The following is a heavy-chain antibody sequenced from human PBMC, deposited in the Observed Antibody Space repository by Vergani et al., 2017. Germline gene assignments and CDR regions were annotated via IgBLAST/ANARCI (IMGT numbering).Heavy chain of an antibody. D-gene: IGHD1-14*01. CDR2: IYYSGST. V-gene: IGHV4-39*07. J-gene: IGHJ4*02. Sequence: QLQLQESGPGLVKPSETLSLTCTVSGGSISSSSYYWGWIRQPPGKGLEWRGGIYYSGSTYYNPSLKSRGTISVDTSKNQFSLKLSSVTASDTAVYYCARSRTIPPNLDYWGQGTLVTVSS. CDR3: ARSRTIPPNLDY. CDR1: GGSISSSSYY.